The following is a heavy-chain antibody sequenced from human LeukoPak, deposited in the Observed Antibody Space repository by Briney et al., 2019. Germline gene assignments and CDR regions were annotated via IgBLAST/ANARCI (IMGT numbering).Heavy chain of an antibody. CDR3: AKGATLQTSRVYFDY. J-gene: IGHJ4*02. Sequence: PGGSLRLSCAASGFTFDDYAMHWVRQAPGKGLEWVSLISWDGGSTYYADSVKGRFTISRDNCKNSLYLQMNSLRAEDTALYYCAKGATLQTSRVYFDYWGQGTLVTVSS. CDR1: GFTFDDYA. V-gene: IGHV3-43D*03. CDR2: ISWDGGST.